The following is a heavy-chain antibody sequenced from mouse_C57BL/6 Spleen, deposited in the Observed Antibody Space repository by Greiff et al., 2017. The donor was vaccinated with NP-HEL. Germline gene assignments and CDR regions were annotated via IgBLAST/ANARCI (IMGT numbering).Heavy chain of an antibody. Sequence: EVKLVESGGGLVKPGGSLKLSCAASGFTFSDYGMHWVRQAPEKGLEWVAYISSGSSTIYYADTVKGRFTISRDNAKNTLFLQMTSLRSEDTAMYYCARQSLLLFDVWGTGTTVTVSS. CDR3: ARQSLLLFDV. CDR2: ISSGSSTI. D-gene: IGHD1-1*01. J-gene: IGHJ1*03. V-gene: IGHV5-17*01. CDR1: GFTFSDYG.